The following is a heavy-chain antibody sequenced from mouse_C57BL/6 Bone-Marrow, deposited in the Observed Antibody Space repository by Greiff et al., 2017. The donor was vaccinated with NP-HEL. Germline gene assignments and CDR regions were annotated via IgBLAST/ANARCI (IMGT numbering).Heavy chain of an antibody. Sequence: QVQLKQPGAELVKPGASVKLSCKASGYTFTSYWMHWVKQRPGRGLEWIGRIDPNSGGTKYNEKFKSKATLTVDKPSSTAYMQLSSLTSEDSAVYYCARREANWDCFDYWGQGTTLTVSS. J-gene: IGHJ2*01. D-gene: IGHD4-1*01. V-gene: IGHV1-72*01. CDR3: ARREANWDCFDY. CDR1: GYTFTSYW. CDR2: IDPNSGGT.